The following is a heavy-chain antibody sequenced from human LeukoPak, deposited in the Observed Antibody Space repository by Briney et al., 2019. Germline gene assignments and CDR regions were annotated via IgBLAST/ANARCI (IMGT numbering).Heavy chain of an antibody. D-gene: IGHD1-14*01. CDR2: IYSGGST. Sequence: GSLILSCAASGFTVSSNYMSWVRQAPGKGLEWVSTIYSGGSTNYADAVKGRFTLSGDNSKNTLYLQMNSLRAEDTAGYYCASGINFDYWGQGTLVTVSS. CDR1: GFTVSSNY. V-gene: IGHV3-66*01. J-gene: IGHJ4*02. CDR3: ASGINFDY.